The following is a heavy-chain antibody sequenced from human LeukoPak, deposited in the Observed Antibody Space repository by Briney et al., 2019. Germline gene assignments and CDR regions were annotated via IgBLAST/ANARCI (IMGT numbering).Heavy chain of an antibody. Sequence: SETLSLTCAVYGGSFSGYYWSWIRQPPGKGLEWIGEINHSGSTNYNPSLKSRVTISVDTSKNQFSLKLSSVIAADTAVYYCARSPLGYCSSTSCYIYYYYYGMDVWGQGTTVTVSS. CDR3: ARSPLGYCSSTSCYIYYYYYGMDV. D-gene: IGHD2-2*02. J-gene: IGHJ6*02. V-gene: IGHV4-34*01. CDR1: GGSFSGYY. CDR2: INHSGST.